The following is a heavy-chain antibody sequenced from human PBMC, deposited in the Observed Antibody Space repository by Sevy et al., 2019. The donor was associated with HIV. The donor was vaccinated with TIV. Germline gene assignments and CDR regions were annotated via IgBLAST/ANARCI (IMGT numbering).Heavy chain of an antibody. Sequence: SETLSLTCAVSGYSISSGYYWGWIRQPPGKGLEWIGSIYHSGSTYYNPSLKSRVTISVDTSKNQFSLKLSSVTAADTAVYYCARKESDYYGSGSYQINWSFDLWGRGTLVTVSS. V-gene: IGHV4-38-2*01. CDR3: ARKESDYYGSGSYQINWSFDL. CDR1: GYSISSGYY. J-gene: IGHJ2*01. CDR2: IYHSGST. D-gene: IGHD3-10*01.